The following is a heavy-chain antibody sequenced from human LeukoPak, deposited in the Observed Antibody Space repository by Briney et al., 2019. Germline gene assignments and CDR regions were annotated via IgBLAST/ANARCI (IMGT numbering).Heavy chain of an antibody. V-gene: IGHV3-7*01. D-gene: IGHD4-17*01. J-gene: IGHJ4*02. CDR1: GCTFSSYW. CDR3: ASHGDYLPDYFDY. Sequence: PGGSLRLSCAASGCTFSSYWMSWVRQAPGKGLEWVANIKQDGSEKYYVDSVKGRFTISRDNAKNSLYLQMNSLRAEDTAVYYCASHGDYLPDYFDYWGQGTLVTVSS. CDR2: IKQDGSEK.